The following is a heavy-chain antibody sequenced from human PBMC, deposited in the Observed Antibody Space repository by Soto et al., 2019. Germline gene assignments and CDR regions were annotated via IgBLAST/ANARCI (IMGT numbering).Heavy chain of an antibody. CDR2: IIPIFGTA. CDR3: ARAERQDCSGGSCYVQFDY. CDR1: GGTFSSYA. V-gene: IGHV1-69*01. D-gene: IGHD2-15*01. Sequence: QVPLVQSGAEVKKPGSSVKVSCKASGGTFSSYAISWVRQAPGQGLEWMGGIIPIFGTANYAQKFQGRVTITADESTSTAYMELSSLRSEDTAVYYCARAERQDCSGGSCYVQFDYWGQGTLVTVSS. J-gene: IGHJ4*02.